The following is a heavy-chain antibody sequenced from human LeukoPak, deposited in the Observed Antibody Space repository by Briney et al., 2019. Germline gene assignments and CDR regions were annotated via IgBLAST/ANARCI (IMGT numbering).Heavy chain of an antibody. D-gene: IGHD5-12*01. Sequence: GASVKVSCKASGYTFTGYYMHWVRQTHGQGHGWMGGINPNSGDTNYLQKFQGRVTMTRDTSIATVFMNLSRLGFDDTALYYCARGGYSGFSFDYWGQGTLVSVSS. CDR3: ARGGYSGFSFDY. CDR1: GYTFTGYY. V-gene: IGHV1-2*02. J-gene: IGHJ4*02. CDR2: INPNSGDT.